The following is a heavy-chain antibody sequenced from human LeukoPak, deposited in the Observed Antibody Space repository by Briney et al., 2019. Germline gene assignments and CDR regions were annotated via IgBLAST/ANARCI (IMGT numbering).Heavy chain of an antibody. CDR1: GGSISSYY. CDR3: ARGGDGYNLGAFDI. Sequence: SETLSLTCTVSGGSISSYYWSWIRQPPGKGLEWIGYIYYSGSTNYNPSLKSRVTISVDTSKNQFSLKLSSVTAADTAVYYCARGGDGYNLGAFDIWGQGTMVTVSS. D-gene: IGHD5-24*01. CDR2: IYYSGST. V-gene: IGHV4-59*01. J-gene: IGHJ3*02.